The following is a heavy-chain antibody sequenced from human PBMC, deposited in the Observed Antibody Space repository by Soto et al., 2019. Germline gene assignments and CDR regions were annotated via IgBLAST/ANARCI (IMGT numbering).Heavy chain of an antibody. CDR3: ARDCANYCDAFDI. CDR1: GFTFSSYA. J-gene: IGHJ3*02. V-gene: IGHV3-23*01. Sequence: GGSLRLSCAASGFTFSSYAMSWVRQAPGKGLEWVSAVGTGGTAYYADSVKGRFTISRDNAKNSLYLQMNSLRAEDTAVYYCARDCANYCDAFDIWGQGTMVTVSS. D-gene: IGHD1-7*01. CDR2: VGTGGTA.